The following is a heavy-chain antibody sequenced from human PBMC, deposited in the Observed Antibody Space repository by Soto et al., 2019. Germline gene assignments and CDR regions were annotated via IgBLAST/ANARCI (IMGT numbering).Heavy chain of an antibody. CDR1: GFTFSSYS. CDR3: APTSQQQLLRAPFDY. J-gene: IGHJ4*02. D-gene: IGHD6-13*01. Sequence: GVSLRLSCAASGFTFSSYSMNWVRQAPGKGLEWVSSISSSSSYIYYADSVKGRFTISRDNAKNSLYLQMNSLRAEDTAVYYCAPTSQQQLLRAPFDYWGQGTLVTVSS. V-gene: IGHV3-21*01. CDR2: ISSSSSYI.